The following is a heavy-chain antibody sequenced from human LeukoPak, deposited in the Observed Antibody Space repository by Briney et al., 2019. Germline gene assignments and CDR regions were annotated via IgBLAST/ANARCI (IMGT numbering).Heavy chain of an antibody. Sequence: GGSLRLSCAASGFTFRTYAMSWVRQAPGKGLEWVSGISGSGGSTYYADSVKGRFPISRDNSKNTLYLQMNSLRAEDTAVYYCAKGGSSGLSSFDFWGQGTPVTVSS. CDR2: ISGSGGST. CDR3: AKGGSSGLSSFDF. V-gene: IGHV3-23*01. CDR1: GFTFRTYA. D-gene: IGHD6-19*01. J-gene: IGHJ4*02.